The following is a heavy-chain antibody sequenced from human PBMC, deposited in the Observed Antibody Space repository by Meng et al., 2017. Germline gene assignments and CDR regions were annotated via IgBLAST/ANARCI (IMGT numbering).Heavy chain of an antibody. CDR2: ISSSGSTI. J-gene: IGHJ4*02. V-gene: IGHV3-48*03. Sequence: GESLKISCAASGFTFSSYEMNWVRQAPGKGLEWVSYISSSGSTIYYADSVKGRFTISRDNAKNSLYLQMNSLRAEDTAVYYCARGGDTVVMGVGDDYWGQGTLVTVSS. CDR1: GFTFSSYE. D-gene: IGHD4-23*01. CDR3: ARGGDTVVMGVGDDY.